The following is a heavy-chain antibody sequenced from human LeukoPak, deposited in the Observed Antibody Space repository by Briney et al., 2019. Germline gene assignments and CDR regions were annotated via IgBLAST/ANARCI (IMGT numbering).Heavy chain of an antibody. CDR2: IYYSGST. CDR3: ARGLGSSWYGD. J-gene: IGHJ4*02. D-gene: IGHD6-13*01. V-gene: IGHV4-30-4*01. Sequence: SETLSLTCTVSGGSISSGDYYWTWIHQPPGKGLEWIGYIYYSGSTYYSPSLKSRATISVDTSKNEFSLRLRSVTAADTAVYYCARGLGSSWYGDWGQGTLVTVSS. CDR1: GGSISSGDYY.